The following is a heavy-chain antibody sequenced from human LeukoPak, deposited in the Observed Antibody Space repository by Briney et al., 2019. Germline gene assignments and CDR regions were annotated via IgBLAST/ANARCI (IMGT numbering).Heavy chain of an antibody. CDR1: GGSFRGYY. J-gene: IGHJ4*02. CDR3: ARVGRDGYNWTFDY. V-gene: IGHV4-34*01. CDR2: INHSGST. Sequence: SETLSLTCAVYGGSFRGYYWSWIRQPPGKGLEWIGEINHSGSTNYNPSLKSRVTISVDTSKNQLSLKLSSVTAADTAVYYCARVGRDGYNWTFDYWGQGTLVTVSS. D-gene: IGHD5-24*01.